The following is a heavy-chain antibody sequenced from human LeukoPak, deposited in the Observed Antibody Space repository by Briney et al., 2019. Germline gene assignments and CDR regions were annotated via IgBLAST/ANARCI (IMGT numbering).Heavy chain of an antibody. Sequence: GGSLRLSCAVSGFTFTDHYMDWVRQAPGKGLEWVSAISGSDDSTYYADSVRGRFTISRDVSKNTLFLQMNSLRAEGTALYYCTKAKYYHFDYWGQGTLVTVSS. V-gene: IGHV3-23*01. J-gene: IGHJ4*02. CDR3: TKAKYYHFDY. CDR2: ISGSDDST. CDR1: GFTFTDHY. D-gene: IGHD3-16*01.